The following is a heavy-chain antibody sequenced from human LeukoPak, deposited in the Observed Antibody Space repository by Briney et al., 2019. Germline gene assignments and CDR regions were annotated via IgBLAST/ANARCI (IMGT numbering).Heavy chain of an antibody. J-gene: IGHJ1*01. V-gene: IGHV1-18*01. Sequence: GASVKVSCKASGYTFTSYGIYWVRQAPGQGLEWMGWISGYNGNTNYAQKLQGRVAMTTDTSTSTAYMELRSLRSDDTAVYYCARGEFGGAFQAPEYFHHWGQGTLVTVSS. CDR3: ARGEFGGAFQAPEYFHH. CDR1: GYTFTSYG. CDR2: ISGYNGNT. D-gene: IGHD3-10*01.